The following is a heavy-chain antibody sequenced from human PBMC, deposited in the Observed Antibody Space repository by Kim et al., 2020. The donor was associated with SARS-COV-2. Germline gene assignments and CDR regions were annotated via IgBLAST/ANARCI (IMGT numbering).Heavy chain of an antibody. CDR3: ARSPPWYWGEYAY. CDR1: GYTFSTYG. V-gene: IGHV1-18*01. Sequence: ASVKVSCKTSGYTFSTYGLSWVRQAPGQGLEWMGSISANNGNTDYAQKLQGRVTLTRDTSTSTAYMELRSLRSDDTAIYYCARSPPWYWGEYAYWGQGTL. J-gene: IGHJ4*02. D-gene: IGHD3-16*01. CDR2: ISANNGNT.